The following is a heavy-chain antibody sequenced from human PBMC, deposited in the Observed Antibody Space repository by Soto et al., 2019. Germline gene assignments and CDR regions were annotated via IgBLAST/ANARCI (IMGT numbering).Heavy chain of an antibody. CDR3: AMVDVYVTPSPQDV. CDR2: INAYNGNT. Sequence: QVHLVQSGAEVKNPGASVKVSCKASGYSFTRDGIGWARQAPGQGVEWMGWINAYNGNTNYAQNLQGRLTLTTDTSTTTAYMELRSLRSNDTAIYYCAMVDVYVTPSPQDVWGQGTTVTVSS. CDR1: GYSFTRDG. V-gene: IGHV1-18*01. J-gene: IGHJ6*02. D-gene: IGHD3-16*01.